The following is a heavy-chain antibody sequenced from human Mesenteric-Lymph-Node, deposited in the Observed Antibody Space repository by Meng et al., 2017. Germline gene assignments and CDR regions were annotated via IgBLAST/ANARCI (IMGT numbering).Heavy chain of an antibody. CDR3: AKANSTSATLDY. Sequence: GGSLRLSCAASGFTFDDYAMHWVRQAPGKGLEWVSLISWDGGSTYYADSVKGRFTISRDNSENTLYLQMNSLGAEDTAVYYCAKANSTSATLDYWGQGTLVTVSS. V-gene: IGHV3-43D*04. J-gene: IGHJ4*02. CDR2: ISWDGGST. CDR1: GFTFDDYA. D-gene: IGHD2-2*01.